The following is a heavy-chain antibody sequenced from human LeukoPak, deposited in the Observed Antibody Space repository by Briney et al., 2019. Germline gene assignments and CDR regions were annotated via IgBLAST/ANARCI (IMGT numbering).Heavy chain of an antibody. CDR2: INPRGGYT. CDR1: GYTFTSNY. D-gene: IGHD4-23*01. CDR3: ARDIFGPTVVTPQLAQLDY. J-gene: IGHJ4*02. Sequence: ASVKVSCKASGYTFTSNYIHWVRQAPGQGLEWLGMINPRGGYTRFAQKFEGRITMTSDTSTSTVYVELRSLRSDDTAVYYCARDIFGPTVVTPQLAQLDYWGQGTLVTVSS. V-gene: IGHV1-46*01.